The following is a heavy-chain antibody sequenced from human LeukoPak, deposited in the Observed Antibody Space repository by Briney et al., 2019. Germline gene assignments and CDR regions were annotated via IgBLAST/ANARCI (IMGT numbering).Heavy chain of an antibody. J-gene: IGHJ4*02. CDR3: ARDLDSTTVTTPFDY. Sequence: GGSLRLSCAASGFTFSSYWMHWVRQAPGKGLVWVSRINSDGSSTSYADSVKGRFTISRDNSKNTLYLQMNSLRAEDTAVYYCARDLDSTTVTTPFDYWGQGTLVTVSS. D-gene: IGHD4-17*01. V-gene: IGHV3-74*01. CDR2: INSDGSST. CDR1: GFTFSSYW.